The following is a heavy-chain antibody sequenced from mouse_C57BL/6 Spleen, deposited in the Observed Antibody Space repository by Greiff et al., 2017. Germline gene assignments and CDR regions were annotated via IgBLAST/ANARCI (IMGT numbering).Heavy chain of an antibody. CDR1: GYTFTSYT. Sequence: QVQLQQSGAELARPGASVKMSCKASGYTFTSYTMHWVKQRPGQGLEWIGYINPSSGYTKYNQTFKDKATLTADKSSSTAYMQLSSLTSEDSAVYYCARKPDSNYYAMDYWGQGTSVTVSS. CDR3: ARKPDSNYYAMDY. V-gene: IGHV1-4*01. J-gene: IGHJ4*01. CDR2: INPSSGYT. D-gene: IGHD2-5*01.